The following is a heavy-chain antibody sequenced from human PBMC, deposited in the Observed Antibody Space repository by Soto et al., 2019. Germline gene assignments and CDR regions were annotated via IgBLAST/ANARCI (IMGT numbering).Heavy chain of an antibody. CDR3: SRHDNMTLGLTYFDF. D-gene: IGHD1-1*01. CDR2: MDHSGSR. V-gene: IGHV4-4*02. Sequence: QVQLQESGPGLVKPSGTLSLTCSVSGDSISSDKWWSWVRQPPGKGLEWIGEMDHSGSRHYKPSLLGPLTISVDKSRTQFPLQLTSVTAADTALYFCSRHDNMTLGLTYFDFWGQGTLVTVSS. J-gene: IGHJ4*02. CDR1: GDSISSDKW.